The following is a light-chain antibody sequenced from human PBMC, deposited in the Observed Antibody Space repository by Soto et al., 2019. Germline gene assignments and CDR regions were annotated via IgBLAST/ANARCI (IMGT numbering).Light chain of an antibody. CDR2: DVS. Sequence: QSALTQPASVSGSPGQSITISCTGTSSDVGGYNYVSWYQQHPGKAPKLTIYDVSNRPSGVSNRFSGSTSGSTASLTISGLQAEDEADYYCSSYTSSSTLVFGTGTKLTVL. CDR1: SSDVGGYNY. V-gene: IGLV2-14*01. CDR3: SSYTSSSTLV. J-gene: IGLJ1*01.